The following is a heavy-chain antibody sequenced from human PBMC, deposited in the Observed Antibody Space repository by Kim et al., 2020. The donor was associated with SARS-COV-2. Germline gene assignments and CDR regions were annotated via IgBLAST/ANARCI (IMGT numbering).Heavy chain of an antibody. CDR2: SSYTGFS. Sequence: SETLSLTCTVSGGSISSDGYFWNWVRQVPGQGLEWIGYSSYTGFSNYNPPLRSRAFVSLDTSKSQFSVELRSVTAADTAIYYCTRLPMSASGACGWFDP. CDR1: GGSISSDGYF. J-gene: IGHJ5*02. CDR3: TRLPMSASGACGWFDP. D-gene: IGHD3-10*01. V-gene: IGHV4-31*03.